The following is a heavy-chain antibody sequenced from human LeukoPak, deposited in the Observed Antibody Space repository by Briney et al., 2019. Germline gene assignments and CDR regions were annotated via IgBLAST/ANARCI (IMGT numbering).Heavy chain of an antibody. CDR3: ARDRALLEYSGYDFGH. V-gene: IGHV4-59*01. J-gene: IGHJ4*02. CDR2: IYYSGRT. D-gene: IGHD5-12*01. CDR1: GGSISSYY. Sequence: SETLSLTCTVSGGSISSYYWSWIRQPPGKGLEWIGYIYYSGRTKYNPALESRVTISADTSKNQFSLKLTSVTAADTAVYYCARDRALLEYSGYDFGHWGQGTLVTVSS.